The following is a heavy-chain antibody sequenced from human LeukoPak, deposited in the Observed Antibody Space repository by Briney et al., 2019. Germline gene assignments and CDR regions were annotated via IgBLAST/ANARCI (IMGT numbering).Heavy chain of an antibody. CDR1: GFTVSSNY. CDR2: IYSGGST. D-gene: IGHD3-3*01. Sequence: PGGSLRLSCAASGFTVSSNYMSWVRQAPGKGLEWVSVIYSGGSTYYADSVKGRFTISRDNSKNTLYLQMNSLRAEDTAVYYCARVNFWYYFDYWGQGTLVTVSS. J-gene: IGHJ4*02. CDR3: ARVNFWYYFDY. V-gene: IGHV3-53*01.